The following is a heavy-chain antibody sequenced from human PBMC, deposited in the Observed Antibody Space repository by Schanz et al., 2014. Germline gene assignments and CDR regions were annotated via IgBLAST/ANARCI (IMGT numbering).Heavy chain of an antibody. CDR2: IIPSLGLA. CDR3: ARDLTVDAGYVVHCYYYGMDV. V-gene: IGHV1-69*04. CDR1: GGTFSSFG. J-gene: IGHJ6*02. Sequence: QVQLVQSGAEVKKPGSSVKVSCKASGGTFSSFGINWVRQAPGQGLEWMGRIIPSLGLAKYEQKFQDKVTITADTTTTTAYMELSGQRSWAAAVYFCARDLTVDAGYVVHCYYYGMDVWGQGTTVTVSS. D-gene: IGHD5-12*01.